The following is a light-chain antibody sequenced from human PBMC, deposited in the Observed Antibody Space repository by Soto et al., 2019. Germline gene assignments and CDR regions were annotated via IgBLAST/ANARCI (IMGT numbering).Light chain of an antibody. Sequence: QSVLTQPASVSGSPGQSITISCTGTSSDVGGYNYVSWYQQHPGKAPKLMISDVSNRPSGVSDRFSGSKSGNTASLTISGLQAEDEADYYCSSYTNTGNLVVSGGGTKLTVL. CDR2: DVS. CDR3: SSYTNTGNLVV. J-gene: IGLJ2*01. CDR1: SSDVGGYNY. V-gene: IGLV2-14*01.